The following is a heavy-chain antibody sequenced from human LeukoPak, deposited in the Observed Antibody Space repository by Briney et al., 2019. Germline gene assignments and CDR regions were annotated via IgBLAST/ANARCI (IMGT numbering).Heavy chain of an antibody. CDR3: AREGQQLKHFDY. CDR2: INPNSGGT. Sequence: ASVKVSCKASGYTFTGYYMHWARQAPGQGLEWMGRINPNSGGTNYAQKFRGRVTMTRDTSISTAYMELSRLRSDDTAVYYCAREGQQLKHFDYWGQGTLVTVSS. D-gene: IGHD1-1*01. J-gene: IGHJ4*02. CDR1: GYTFTGYY. V-gene: IGHV1-2*06.